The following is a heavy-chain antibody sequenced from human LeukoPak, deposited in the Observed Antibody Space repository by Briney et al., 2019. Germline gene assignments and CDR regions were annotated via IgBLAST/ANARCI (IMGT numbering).Heavy chain of an antibody. Sequence: ASAKVSCKASGYTFTGYYMHWVRQAPGQGLEWMGWINPNSGGTNYAQKFQGRVTMTRDTSISTAYMELSRLRSDDTAVYYCARDREMATGFDYWGQGTLVTVSS. CDR1: GYTFTGYY. CDR3: ARDREMATGFDY. D-gene: IGHD5-24*01. V-gene: IGHV1-2*02. CDR2: INPNSGGT. J-gene: IGHJ4*02.